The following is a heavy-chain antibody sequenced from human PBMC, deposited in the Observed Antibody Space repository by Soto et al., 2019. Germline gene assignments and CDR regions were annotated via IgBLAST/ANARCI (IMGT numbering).Heavy chain of an antibody. Sequence: PGGSLRLSCAASGFTFNTYDMNWVRQAPGKGLEWVSSITTSSAYIYYVDSLKGRITISRDNAKNSLFLQMNSLRAEDTAVYYCVRSGTARLLRHSWFDTWGQGTLVTVSS. CDR3: VRSGTARLLRHSWFDT. CDR1: GFTFNTYD. J-gene: IGHJ5*02. V-gene: IGHV3-21*01. CDR2: ITTSSAYI. D-gene: IGHD2-21*01.